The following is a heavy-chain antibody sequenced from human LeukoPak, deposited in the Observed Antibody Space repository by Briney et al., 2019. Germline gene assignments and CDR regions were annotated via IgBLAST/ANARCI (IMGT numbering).Heavy chain of an antibody. CDR2: ISSDSRTI. J-gene: IGHJ4*02. D-gene: IGHD3-10*01. V-gene: IGHV3-48*02. CDR3: ARYGSGTSYITNYFDY. Sequence: GGSLRLSCAASGFTFSSYSMNWVRQAPGKGLEWVSYISSDSRTIYYADSAKGRFTISRDNAKNSLYLQMKSLRDEDTAVYYCARYGSGTSYITNYFDYWGQGTLVTVSS. CDR1: GFTFSSYS.